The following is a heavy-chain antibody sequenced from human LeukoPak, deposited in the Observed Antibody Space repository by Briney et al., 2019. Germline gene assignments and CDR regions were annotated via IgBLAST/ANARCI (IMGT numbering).Heavy chain of an antibody. CDR1: GGSISSGSYY. CDR2: IYTSGST. V-gene: IGHV4-61*02. D-gene: IGHD3-9*01. J-gene: IGHJ4*02. Sequence: PSETLSLTCTVSGGSISSGSYYWSWIRQPAGKGLEWIGRIYTSGSTNYNPSLKSRVTISVDTSKNQFSLKLSSVTAADTAVYYCARAGEGYDILTGYTGYYFDYWGQGTLVTVSS. CDR3: ARAGEGYDILTGYTGYYFDY.